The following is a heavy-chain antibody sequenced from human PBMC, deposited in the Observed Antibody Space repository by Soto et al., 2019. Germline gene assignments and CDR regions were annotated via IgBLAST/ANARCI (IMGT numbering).Heavy chain of an antibody. J-gene: IGHJ4*02. D-gene: IGHD6-19*01. CDR2: IIRTFDTA. Sequence: GASVKVSCKASGGTFSSYAISWVRGAPGQGLEWMGEIIRTFDTANYEQKFKGRVTTTANQSTRKAYMELSSLRSEDTAVYYCARSEIIAVASTVGYFDYWGQGTLVTVSS. CDR3: ARSEIIAVASTVGYFDY. V-gene: IGHV1-69*13. CDR1: GGTFSSYA.